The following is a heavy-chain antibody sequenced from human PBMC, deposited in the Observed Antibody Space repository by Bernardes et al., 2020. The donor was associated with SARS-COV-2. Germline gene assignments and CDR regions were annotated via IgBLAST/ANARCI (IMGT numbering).Heavy chain of an antibody. CDR1: GGSIISTDW. J-gene: IGHJ6*02. CDR3: ARVRDDFGDYDPYYTMDV. D-gene: IGHD4-17*01. CDR2: IHHSGST. Sequence: SETLSLTCAVSGGSIISTDWWTWVRQPPGKGLEWIGEIHHSGSTNYNPSLKSRVTISVDKFKNKFSLRLSSVTAADTAVFFCARVRDDFGDYDPYYTMDVWGQGTTVIVS. V-gene: IGHV4-4*02.